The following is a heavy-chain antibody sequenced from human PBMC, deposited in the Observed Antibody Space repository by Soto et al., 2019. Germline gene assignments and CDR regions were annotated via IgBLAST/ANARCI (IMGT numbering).Heavy chain of an antibody. D-gene: IGHD2-2*02. CDR1: GGSMSSCY. CDR3: ARGKGYCSSTICYTYSGIDV. CDR2: IYTSGST. Sequence: PSETLSPTCTVSGGSMSSCYWSWIRQPAGKGLEWIGRIYTSGSTNYNPSLKSRVTMSVDTSKNQFSLKLSSVTAADTAVYYCARGKGYCSSTICYTYSGIDVWGQGTTVTVSS. J-gene: IGHJ6*02. V-gene: IGHV4-4*07.